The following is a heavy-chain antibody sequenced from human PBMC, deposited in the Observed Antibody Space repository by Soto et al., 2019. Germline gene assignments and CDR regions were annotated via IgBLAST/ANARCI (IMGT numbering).Heavy chain of an antibody. CDR1: GFTFSSYS. V-gene: IGHV3-48*02. CDR3: ARERYDILSGYGMDV. D-gene: IGHD3-9*01. Sequence: LRLSCAASGFTFSSYSMNWVRQAPGKGLEWVSYISSSSSTIYYADSVKGRFTISRDNAKNSLYLHMNRLRDDDTAVYYCARERYDILSGYGMDVWGQGTTVTVSS. CDR2: ISSSSSTI. J-gene: IGHJ6*02.